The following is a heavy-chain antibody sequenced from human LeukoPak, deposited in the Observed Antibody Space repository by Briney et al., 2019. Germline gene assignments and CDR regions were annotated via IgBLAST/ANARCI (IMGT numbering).Heavy chain of an antibody. Sequence: GGSLRLSCAASGFTSSSYAMSWVRQAPGKGLEWVSSISNSGGTTYYADSVKGRFTISRDNSKNTLYLQMYSLRAEDTAAYCCASHFKKYRYFDLWGRGALVTVSS. D-gene: IGHD6-6*01. CDR1: GFTSSSYA. CDR2: ISNSGGTT. CDR3: ASHFKKYRYFDL. V-gene: IGHV3-23*01. J-gene: IGHJ2*01.